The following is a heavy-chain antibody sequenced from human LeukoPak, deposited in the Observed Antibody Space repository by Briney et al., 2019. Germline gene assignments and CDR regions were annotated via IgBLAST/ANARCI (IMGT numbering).Heavy chain of an antibody. V-gene: IGHV4-39*01. Sequence: SETLSLTCTVSGGSISNSSYYWGWIRQPPGKGLEWIGSIYYSGSTYYNPSLKSRVTISVDTSKNQFSLKLSSVTAADTAVYYCARRAHLYYMDVWGKGTTVTVSS. CDR2: IYYSGST. CDR1: GGSISNSSYY. J-gene: IGHJ6*03. CDR3: ARRAHLYYMDV.